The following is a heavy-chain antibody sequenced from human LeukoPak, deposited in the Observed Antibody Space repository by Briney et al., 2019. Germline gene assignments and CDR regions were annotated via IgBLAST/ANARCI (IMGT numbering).Heavy chain of an antibody. D-gene: IGHD6-19*01. CDR1: GFTFSNYA. Sequence: PGGSLRLSCAASGFTFSNYAMNWVRQAPGKGLEWVSGIGRSGDDTNYADSVKGRFTISRDNSKNTLSLQMNSLRVEDTAVYYCAKGEYGRGWSPWGRGTLVTVSS. CDR2: IGRSGDDT. CDR3: AKGEYGRGWSP. J-gene: IGHJ5*02. V-gene: IGHV3-23*01.